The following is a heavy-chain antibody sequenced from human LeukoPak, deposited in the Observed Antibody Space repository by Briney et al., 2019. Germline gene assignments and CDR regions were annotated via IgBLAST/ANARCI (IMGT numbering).Heavy chain of an antibody. CDR3: ARAYYDILTGYLYNWFDP. D-gene: IGHD3-9*01. J-gene: IGHJ5*02. Sequence: GASVKVSCKASGYTFTGYYTHWVRQAPGQGLEWMGRINPNSGGTNYAQKFQGRVTMTRDTSISTAYMELSRLRSDDTAVYYCARAYYDILTGYLYNWFDPWGQGTLVTVSS. CDR1: GYTFTGYY. CDR2: INPNSGGT. V-gene: IGHV1-2*06.